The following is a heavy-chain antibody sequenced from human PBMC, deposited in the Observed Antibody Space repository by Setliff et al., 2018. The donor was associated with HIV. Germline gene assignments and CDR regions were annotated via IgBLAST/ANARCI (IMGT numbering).Heavy chain of an antibody. V-gene: IGHV4-4*07. CDR3: ASSGSGSYINWFGP. D-gene: IGHD3-10*01. CDR1: GGSISSYY. CDR2: IYTSGST. J-gene: IGHJ5*02. Sequence: PSETLSLTCTVSGGSISSYYWSWIRQPAGKGLEWIGRIYTSGSTNYNPSLKSRVTISVDTSKNQFSLKLSSATAADTAVYYCASSGSGSYINWFGPWGQGTLVTVSS.